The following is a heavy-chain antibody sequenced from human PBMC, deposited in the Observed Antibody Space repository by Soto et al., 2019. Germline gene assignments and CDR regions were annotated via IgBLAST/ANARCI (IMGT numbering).Heavy chain of an antibody. J-gene: IGHJ5*02. D-gene: IGHD3-9*01. CDR3: ARDKSDYDILTGYYGNWFDP. CDR2: IKQDGSEK. CDR1: GGSFSGYY. Sequence: ETLSLTCAVYGGSFSGYYWSWVRQAPGKGLEWVANIKQDGSEKYYVDSVKGRFTISRDNAKNSLYLQMNSLRAEDTAVYYCARDKSDYDILTGYYGNWFDPWGQGTLVTVS. V-gene: IGHV3-7*03.